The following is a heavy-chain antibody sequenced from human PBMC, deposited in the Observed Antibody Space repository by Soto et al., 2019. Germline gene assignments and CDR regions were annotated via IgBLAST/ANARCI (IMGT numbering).Heavy chain of an antibody. D-gene: IGHD3-3*01. J-gene: IGHJ6*03. CDR2: IKQDGSEK. Sequence: GGSLRLSCAASGFTFSSYWMSWVRQAPGKGLEWVANIKQDGSEKYYVDSVKGRFTISRDNAKNSLYLQMNSLGAEDTAVYYCASGLQYYDFWSGYYTWKQAYYYYYYMDVWGKGTTVTVSS. V-gene: IGHV3-7*01. CDR1: GFTFSSYW. CDR3: ASGLQYYDFWSGYYTWKQAYYYYYYMDV.